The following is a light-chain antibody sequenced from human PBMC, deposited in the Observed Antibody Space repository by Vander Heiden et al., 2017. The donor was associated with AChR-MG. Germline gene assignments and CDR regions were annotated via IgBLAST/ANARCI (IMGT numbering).Light chain of an antibody. CDR3: STWDYSLRALV. V-gene: IGLV1-44*01. J-gene: IGLJ3*02. CDR1: NNNIGRYA. CDR2: GDS. Sequence: QSALTQEASVSGTVGQKVTLSCIGNNNNIGRYAVGWYQQISHGAPKTVMLGDSPPSGIPDRFAGSKSGTTDSLTISGLQPEDEADDDCSTWDYSLRALVFGGGTKLTVL.